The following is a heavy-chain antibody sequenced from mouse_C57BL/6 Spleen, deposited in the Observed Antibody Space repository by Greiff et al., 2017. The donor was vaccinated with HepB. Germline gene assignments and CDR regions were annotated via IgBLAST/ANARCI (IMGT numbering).Heavy chain of an antibody. J-gene: IGHJ4*01. CDR1: GYAFSSSW. Sequence: VKLMESGPELVKPGASVKISCKASGYAFSSSWMNWVKQRPGKGLEWIGRIYPGDGDTNYNGKFKGKATLTADKSSSTAYMQLSSLTSEDSAVYFCARRGAREAMDYWGQGTSVTVSS. CDR2: IYPGDGDT. V-gene: IGHV1-82*01. CDR3: ARRGAREAMDY.